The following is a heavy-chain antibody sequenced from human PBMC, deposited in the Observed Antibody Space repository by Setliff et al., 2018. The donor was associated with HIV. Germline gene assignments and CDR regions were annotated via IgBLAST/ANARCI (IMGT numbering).Heavy chain of an antibody. CDR1: GYSFTSYA. V-gene: IGHV1-18*01. CDR3: ARLGSGWSDSYYYAMDV. Sequence: ASVKVSCKASGYSFTSYAMNWVRQAPGHGLEWMGWISPYNGHTNYAQNFQGRVTMTTDTSTSRAYMELRSLRADATAAYFCARLGSGWSDSYYYAMDVWGQGTTVTVSS. CDR2: ISPYNGHT. J-gene: IGHJ6*02. D-gene: IGHD6-19*01.